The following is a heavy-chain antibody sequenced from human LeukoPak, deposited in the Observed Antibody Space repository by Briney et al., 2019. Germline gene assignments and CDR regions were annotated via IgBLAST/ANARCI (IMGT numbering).Heavy chain of an antibody. CDR1: GYTFTGYY. Sequence: VASVKVSCKASGYTFTGYYMHWVRQAPGQGLEWMGWINPNSGGTNYAQKFQGRVTMTRDTSISTAYMELSRLRSDDMAVYYCARGDTDRYLGNFRFDPWGQGTLVTVSS. CDR3: ARGDTDRYLGNFRFDP. CDR2: INPNSGGT. V-gene: IGHV1-2*02. D-gene: IGHD7-27*01. J-gene: IGHJ5*02.